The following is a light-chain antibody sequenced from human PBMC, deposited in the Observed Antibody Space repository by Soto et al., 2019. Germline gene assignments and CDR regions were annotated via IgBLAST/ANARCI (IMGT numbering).Light chain of an antibody. CDR1: PSVSSN. V-gene: IGKV3-15*01. CDR3: QQRRSWPPTIT. Sequence: EVVLTQSPFTLSLAPLEIFTLSFSARPSVSSNLAWYQQKPGQAPRLLIYGASTRATGIPARFSGSGSGTEFTLTISSLQSEDFAVYYCQQRRSWPPTITFGQGTRLEIK. CDR2: GAS. J-gene: IGKJ5*01.